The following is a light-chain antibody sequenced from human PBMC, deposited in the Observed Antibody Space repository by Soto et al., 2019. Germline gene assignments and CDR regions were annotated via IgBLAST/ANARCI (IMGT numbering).Light chain of an antibody. CDR1: QSVSSSY. J-gene: IGKJ5*01. CDR3: QQYGSSPQIT. V-gene: IGKV3-20*01. CDR2: GAS. Sequence: EMVLTQSPGTLSLSPGERATLSCRASQSVSSSYLAWYQQKPGQAPRLLIYGASSRATGIPDRFSGSGSGTDFTLTISRLEPEDFAVYYCQQYGSSPQITFGQRTRLEIK.